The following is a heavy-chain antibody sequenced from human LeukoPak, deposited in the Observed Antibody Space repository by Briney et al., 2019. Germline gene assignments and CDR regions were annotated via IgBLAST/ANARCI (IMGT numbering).Heavy chain of an antibody. Sequence: PGGSLRLSCAASGLTFSTYSMNWVRQAPGKGLEWVSYISSHSRTIYYADSVKGRFTISRDNAKNSLFLQMDSLRAEDTAVYYCASLLRDILPFFDYWGQGTLATVSS. CDR3: ASLLRDILPFFDY. CDR1: GLTFSTYS. CDR2: ISSHSRTI. V-gene: IGHV3-48*01. J-gene: IGHJ4*02.